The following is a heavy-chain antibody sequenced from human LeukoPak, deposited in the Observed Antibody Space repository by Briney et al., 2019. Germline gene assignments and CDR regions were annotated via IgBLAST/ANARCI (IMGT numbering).Heavy chain of an antibody. CDR1: GGSISNYH. CDR3: ARRDISSGWSFDY. CDR2: IHTSGST. V-gene: IGHV4-4*07. J-gene: IGHJ4*02. D-gene: IGHD6-19*01. Sequence: SETLSLTCTVSGGSISNYHWSWILQPAGKGLEWIGQIHTSGSTNYNPPLKSRVTMSIDTPENQLSLTIRSVTAADTAVYYCARRDISSGWSFDYWGQGTLVTVSS.